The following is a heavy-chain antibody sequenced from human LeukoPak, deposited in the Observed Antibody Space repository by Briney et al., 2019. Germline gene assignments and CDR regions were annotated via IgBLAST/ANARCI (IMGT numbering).Heavy chain of an antibody. CDR2: ISGSGGST. CDR1: GFTFSSYA. J-gene: IGHJ6*03. V-gene: IGHV3-23*01. CDR3: AKRAQQLGRYYYYMDV. D-gene: IGHD6-13*01. Sequence: PGGSLRLSCAASGFTFSSYAMSWVRQAPGKGLEWVSAISGSGGSTYYADSVKGRFTLSRDNSKNTLYLQMNSLRAEDTAVYYCAKRAQQLGRYYYYMDVWGKGTTVTVSS.